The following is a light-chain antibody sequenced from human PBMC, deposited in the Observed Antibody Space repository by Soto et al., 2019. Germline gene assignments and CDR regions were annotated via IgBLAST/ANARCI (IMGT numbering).Light chain of an antibody. J-gene: IGLJ2*01. CDR1: GSDVGSYNH. CDR3: CSDASIGVV. V-gene: IGLV2-23*01. Sequence: QSALTQPASVSGSPGQSITISCTGTGSDVGSYNHVSWYQHHPGKAPKLMIYEATKRPSGVSNRFSGSKSGKTASLTISGLQAEDEADYYCCSDASIGVVFGGGTKVTVL. CDR2: EAT.